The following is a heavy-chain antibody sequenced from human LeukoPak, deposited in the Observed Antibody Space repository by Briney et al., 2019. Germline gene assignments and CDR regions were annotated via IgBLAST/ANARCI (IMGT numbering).Heavy chain of an antibody. Sequence: ASVTVSCKTSGYSFTKYYMHWVRQAPGQGLEGMGIINPSGGRKTYEQHFQGRLTITSETSTSTVYMELSSLRSEDTAVHYCARSSAYYNEADIWGQGTMVTVSS. J-gene: IGHJ3*02. CDR1: GYSFTKYY. V-gene: IGHV1-46*01. CDR2: INPSGGRK. CDR3: ARSSAYYNEADI. D-gene: IGHD3-9*01.